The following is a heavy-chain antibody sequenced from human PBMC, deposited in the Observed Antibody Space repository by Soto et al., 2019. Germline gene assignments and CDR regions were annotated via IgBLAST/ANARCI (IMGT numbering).Heavy chain of an antibody. CDR2: INPNSGNT. J-gene: IGHJ5*02. V-gene: IGHV1-8*01. CDR1: GYIFTHYD. D-gene: IGHD2-15*01. Sequence: QVQLVQSGAEVKKPGASVKVSCKASGYIFTHYDTNWVRQATGQGLEYLGWINPNSGNTGYVQKFQGRVTMTRNTSGNTASMVLTSLGSEDTSVYECARGMTCVDYSGWFVPWGAGTLVTFSS. CDR3: ARGMTCVDYSGWFVP.